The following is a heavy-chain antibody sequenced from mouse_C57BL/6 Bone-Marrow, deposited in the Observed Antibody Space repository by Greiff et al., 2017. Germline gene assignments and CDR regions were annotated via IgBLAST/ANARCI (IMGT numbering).Heavy chain of an antibody. Sequence: EVKLMESGGGLVQPGGSMKLSCAASGFTFSDAWMDWVRQSPEKGLEWVALIRNKANNHATYYAESVKGRFTISRDDSKSSVYLQMNSLRPEDTGSYYWTGWERGRFAYWGQGTLGTVAA. V-gene: IGHV6-6*01. D-gene: IGHD3-3*01. CDR2: IRNKANNHAT. CDR1: GFTFSDAW. J-gene: IGHJ3*01. CDR3: TGWERGRFAY.